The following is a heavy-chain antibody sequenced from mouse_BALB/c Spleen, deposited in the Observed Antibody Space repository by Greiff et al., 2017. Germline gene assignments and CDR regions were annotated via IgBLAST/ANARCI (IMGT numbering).Heavy chain of an antibody. Sequence: EVKLMESGAELVKPGASVKLSCTASGFNIKDTYMHWVKQRPEQGLEWIGRIDPANGNTKYDPKFQGKATITADTSSNTAYLQLSSLTSEDTAVYYCARDPLLGGAMDYWGQGTSVTVSS. J-gene: IGHJ4*01. CDR3: ARDPLLGGAMDY. V-gene: IGHV14-3*02. D-gene: IGHD2-1*01. CDR2: IDPANGNT. CDR1: GFNIKDTY.